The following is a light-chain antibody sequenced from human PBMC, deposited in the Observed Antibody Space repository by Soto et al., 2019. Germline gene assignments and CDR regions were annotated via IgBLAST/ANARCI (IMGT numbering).Light chain of an antibody. CDR2: AAS. CDR3: QQNAITPPWT. V-gene: IGKV1-39*01. CDR1: QSVSRS. Sequence: QLTQSPSSLSASVGDRVIITCRASQSVSRSLNWYQQTAGRPPKLLIFAASSLHSGVPSRFSGAGSGTHFTLTISSLQPDDFATYYCQQNAITPPWTFGQGTKVEVK. J-gene: IGKJ1*01.